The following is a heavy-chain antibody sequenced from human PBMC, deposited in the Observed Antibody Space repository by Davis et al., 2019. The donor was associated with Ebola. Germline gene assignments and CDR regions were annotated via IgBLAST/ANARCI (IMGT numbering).Heavy chain of an antibody. CDR3: ARLDLSSGWYYFDY. CDR2: INPNSGGT. J-gene: IGHJ4*02. CDR1: GYTFTGYY. V-gene: IGHV1-2*02. Sequence: ASVQVSCKASGYTFTGYYMHWVRQAPGQGLEWMGWINPNSGGTNYAQKFQGRVTMTRDTSISTAYMELSRLRSDDTAVYYCARLDLSSGWYYFDYWGQGTLVTVSS. D-gene: IGHD6-19*01.